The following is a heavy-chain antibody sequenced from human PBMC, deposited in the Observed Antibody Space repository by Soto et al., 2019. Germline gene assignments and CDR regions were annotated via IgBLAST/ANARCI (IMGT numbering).Heavy chain of an antibody. D-gene: IGHD3-10*01. J-gene: IGHJ5*02. CDR2: IYWDDDK. CDR1: GFSLSTSGVG. V-gene: IGHV2-5*02. CDR3: PHSSNLYDYGSGSYSGFFDP. Sequence: QITLKESGPTLVKPTQTLTLTCTFSGFSLSTSGVGVGWIRQPPGKALEWLALIYWDDDKRYSPSLKSRLTITMDTSKNQVVLTMTNMDPVDTATYSCPHSSNLYDYGSGSYSGFFDPWGQGTLVTVSS.